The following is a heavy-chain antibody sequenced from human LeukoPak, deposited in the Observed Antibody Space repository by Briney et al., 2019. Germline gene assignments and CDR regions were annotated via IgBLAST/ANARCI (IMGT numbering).Heavy chain of an antibody. CDR1: GFTFSTYA. Sequence: PGGSLRLSCAASGFTFSTYAMSWVRQAPGRGLEWVSAISGSGGSTYYADSVKGRFTISRDNSRNTLYLQMNSLRAEDTAVYYCAKAASSSWYDDAFDIWGQGTMVTVSS. CDR3: AKAASSSWYDDAFDI. CDR2: ISGSGGST. D-gene: IGHD6-13*01. J-gene: IGHJ3*02. V-gene: IGHV3-23*01.